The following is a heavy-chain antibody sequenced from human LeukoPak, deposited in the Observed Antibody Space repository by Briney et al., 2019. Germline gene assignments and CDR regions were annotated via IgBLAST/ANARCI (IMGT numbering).Heavy chain of an antibody. CDR1: GGSISSYY. V-gene: IGHV4-59*01. J-gene: IGHJ5*02. CDR3: ARAPMVRAGWFDP. D-gene: IGHD3-10*01. CDR2: IYYSGST. Sequence: SETLSLTCTVSGGSISSYYWSWIRQPPGKGLEWIGYIYYSGSTNYNPSLKSRVTIPVDTSKNQFSLKLSSVTAADTAVYYCARAPMVRAGWFDPWGQGTLVTVSS.